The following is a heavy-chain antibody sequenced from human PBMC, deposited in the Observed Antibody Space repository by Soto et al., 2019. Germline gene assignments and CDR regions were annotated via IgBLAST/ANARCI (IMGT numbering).Heavy chain of an antibody. CDR3: MGEGDGAYCCYAMDV. CDR2: ISGYNGTT. Sequence: QVQLVQSGGEVKKPGAAVQVSCKASGYTFTSYGISWVRQAPGEGHERLGWISGYNGTTNYAHKVQYGVTMTADISMSRVYMELRRLISDNRAVYYCMGEGDGAYCCYAMDVWGQGTLVTVSS. J-gene: IGHJ6*02. D-gene: IGHD2-2*01. CDR1: GYTFTSYG. V-gene: IGHV1-18*01.